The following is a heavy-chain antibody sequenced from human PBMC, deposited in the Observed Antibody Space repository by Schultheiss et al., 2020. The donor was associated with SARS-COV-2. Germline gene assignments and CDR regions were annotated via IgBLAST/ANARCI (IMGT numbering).Heavy chain of an antibody. D-gene: IGHD5-12*01. V-gene: IGHV3-66*02. CDR1: GFTFSSYE. Sequence: GGSLRLSCAASGFTFSSYEMNWVRQAPGKGLEWVSVIYSGGSTYYADSVKGRFTISRDNSKNTLYLQMNSLRAEDTAVYYCARDPTAIVAGDYWGQGTLVTVSS. CDR2: IYSGGST. J-gene: IGHJ4*02. CDR3: ARDPTAIVAGDY.